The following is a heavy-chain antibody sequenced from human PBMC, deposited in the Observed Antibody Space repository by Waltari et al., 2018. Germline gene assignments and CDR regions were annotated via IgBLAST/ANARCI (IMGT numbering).Heavy chain of an antibody. CDR3: ARDARDWEAVANTYFDS. J-gene: IGHJ4*02. Sequence: QVQLQQWGAGLLKPSETLSLTCAVYGGPFSGSSWRWIRRPPGQGMAWPGEVDHSGSANYSPALKSRATISVDTSKKQVSLTLTSMTAADTAVYYCARDARDWEAVANTYFDSWGQGTLVAVSS. D-gene: IGHD6-19*01. CDR1: GGPFSGSS. V-gene: IGHV4-34*02. CDR2: VDHSGSA.